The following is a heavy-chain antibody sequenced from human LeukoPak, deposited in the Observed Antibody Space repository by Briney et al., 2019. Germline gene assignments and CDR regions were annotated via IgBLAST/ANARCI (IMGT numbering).Heavy chain of an antibody. CDR2: ISSSGSTI. CDR3: ARREYYYDSSGQRDAFDI. D-gene: IGHD3-22*01. Sequence: PGGSLRLSCAASGFTFSSYEMNWVRQAPGKGLEWVSYISSSGSTIYYADSVKGRFTISRDNAKNSLYLQMKSLRAEDTAVYYCARREYYYDSSGQRDAFDIWGQGTMVIVSS. CDR1: GFTFSSYE. V-gene: IGHV3-48*03. J-gene: IGHJ3*02.